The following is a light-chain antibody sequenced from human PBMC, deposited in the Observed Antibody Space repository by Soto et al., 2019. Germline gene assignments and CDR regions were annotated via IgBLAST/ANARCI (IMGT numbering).Light chain of an antibody. J-gene: IGKJ3*01. CDR1: QSVSSS. V-gene: IGKV3-11*01. CDR3: HQRSNWPPEVT. Sequence: EIVLTQSPDTLSLSPGERATLSCRASQSVSSSLAWYQQKPGQAPRLLIYDASNRATGIPARFSGSGSGTDIAFTISSLEPEDFAVYYCHQRSNWPPEVTFGPGTKVDIK. CDR2: DAS.